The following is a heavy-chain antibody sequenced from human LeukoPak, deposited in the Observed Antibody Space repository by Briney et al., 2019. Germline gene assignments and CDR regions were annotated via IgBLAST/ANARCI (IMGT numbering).Heavy chain of an antibody. CDR2: IYYSGST. CDR1: GGSISSYY. D-gene: IGHD2-8*02. V-gene: IGHV4-59*01. J-gene: IGHJ5*02. CDR3: ALVLRGWFDP. Sequence: SETLSLTCTVSGGSISSYYWSWIRQPPGKGLEWIGYIYYSGSTNYNPSLRSRVTISVDTSKNQFSLKLSSVTAADTAVYYCALVLRGWFDPWGQGTLVTVSS.